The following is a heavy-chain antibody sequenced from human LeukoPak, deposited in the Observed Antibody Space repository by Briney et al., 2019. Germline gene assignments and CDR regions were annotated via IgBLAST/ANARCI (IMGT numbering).Heavy chain of an antibody. V-gene: IGHV3-9*01. Sequence: GRSLRLSCTASGFTFDNYAMHWVRQAPGKGLECVTSISWSGNRIENADSVKGRFTISRDNAKNSLYLQMNSLRAEDTAVYYCARVDSRYWGQGTLVTVSS. CDR2: ISWSGNRI. D-gene: IGHD3-9*01. CDR3: ARVDSRY. CDR1: GFTFDNYA. J-gene: IGHJ4*02.